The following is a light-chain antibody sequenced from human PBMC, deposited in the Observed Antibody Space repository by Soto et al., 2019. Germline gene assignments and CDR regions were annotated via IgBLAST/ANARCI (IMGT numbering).Light chain of an antibody. V-gene: IGKV1-5*03. CDR1: QTISSW. CDR2: KAS. Sequence: IQMTQSPSTLSGSVGDRVTITCRASQTISSWLAWYQHKPGKAPKLLIYKASTLKSGVPSRFRGSGSGTAFTLTISSMQPDDFATAYCQHYNSYSEAFGQGNKVELK. J-gene: IGKJ1*01. CDR3: QHYNSYSEA.